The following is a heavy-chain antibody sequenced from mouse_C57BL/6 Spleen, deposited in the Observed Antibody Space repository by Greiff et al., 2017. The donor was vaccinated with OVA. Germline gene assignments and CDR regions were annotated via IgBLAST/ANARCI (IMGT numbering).Heavy chain of an antibody. CDR2: INPSSGYT. D-gene: IGHD1-1*01. V-gene: IGHV1-4*01. CDR3: ARIGSSHWYFDV. Sequence: QVQLQQSGAELARPGASVKMSCKASGYTFTSYTMHWVKQRPGQGLEWIGYINPSSGYTKYNQKFKDKATLTADKSSSTAYMQLSSLTSEDSAVYYCARIGSSHWYFDVWGTGTTVTVSS. CDR1: GYTFTSYT. J-gene: IGHJ1*03.